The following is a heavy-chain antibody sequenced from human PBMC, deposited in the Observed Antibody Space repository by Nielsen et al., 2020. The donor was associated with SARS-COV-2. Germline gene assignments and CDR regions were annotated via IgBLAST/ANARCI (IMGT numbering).Heavy chain of an antibody. Sequence: KVSCKASGGTFSSYAISWVRQAPGQGLEWMGGIIPIFGTANYAQKFQGRVTITADESTSTAYMELSSLRSEDTAVYYCARAGWARVAAASYNWFDPWGQGTLVTVSS. D-gene: IGHD2-15*01. J-gene: IGHJ5*02. CDR3: ARAGWARVAAASYNWFDP. CDR1: GGTFSSYA. CDR2: IIPIFGTA. V-gene: IGHV1-69*01.